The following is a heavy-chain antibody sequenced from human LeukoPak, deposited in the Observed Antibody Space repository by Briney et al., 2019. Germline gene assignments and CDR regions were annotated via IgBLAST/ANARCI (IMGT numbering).Heavy chain of an antibody. D-gene: IGHD3-9*01. Sequence: KTGGSLRLSCAASGFTFSSYSMNWVRQAPGKGLEWVSSISSSSSYIYYADSVKGRFTISRDNSKNTLYLQMNSLRAEDTAVSYCARAYYDILSHFDYWGQGTLVTVSS. CDR1: GFTFSSYS. J-gene: IGHJ4*02. CDR2: ISSSSSYI. V-gene: IGHV3-21*01. CDR3: ARAYYDILSHFDY.